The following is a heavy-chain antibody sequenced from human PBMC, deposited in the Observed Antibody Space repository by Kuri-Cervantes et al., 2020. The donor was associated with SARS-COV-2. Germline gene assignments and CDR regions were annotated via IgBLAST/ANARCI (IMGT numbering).Heavy chain of an antibody. D-gene: IGHD6-19*01. CDR2: ISSSGSTI. J-gene: IGHJ4*02. V-gene: IGHV3-11*04. CDR1: GFTFSDYY. CDR3: ARSSYSSGWFQVD. Sequence: GESLKISCAASGFTFSDYYMSWIRQAPGKGLEWVSYISSSGSTIYYADSVKGRFTISRDNAKNSLYLQMNSLRAEDTAVYYCARSSYSSGWFQVDWGQGTLVTVSS.